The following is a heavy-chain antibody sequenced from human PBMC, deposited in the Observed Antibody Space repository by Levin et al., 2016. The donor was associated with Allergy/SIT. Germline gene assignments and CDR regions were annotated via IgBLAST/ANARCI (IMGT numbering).Heavy chain of an antibody. CDR1: GVTDSDAY. V-gene: IGHV3-15*01. J-gene: IGHJ4*02. Sequence: GESLKISCVASGVTDSDAYMSWVRQAPGQGLEWVGRIKSYSDGGTTDYAAPVNGRFTLSRDDSKNTVYLHMNSLKTEDTAVYYCTAEATVAGLFDYWGQGTLVTVSS. D-gene: IGHD6-19*01. CDR2: IKSYSDGGTT. CDR3: TAEATVAGLFDY.